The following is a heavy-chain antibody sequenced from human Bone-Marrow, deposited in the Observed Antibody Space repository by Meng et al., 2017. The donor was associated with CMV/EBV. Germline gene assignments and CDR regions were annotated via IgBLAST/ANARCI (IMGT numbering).Heavy chain of an antibody. CDR2: ISAYNGNT. D-gene: IGHD5-12*01. Sequence: ASVKVSCKASGYTFSNYGFSWVRQAPGQGLEWMARISAYNGNTNYNRKFQGRVTLTTDTPTTTASMELRSLTPDDTAVYYCARRLGYTSYVPEDYWGQGTLVTVSS. CDR1: GYTFSNYG. CDR3: ARRLGYTSYVPEDY. V-gene: IGHV1-18*01. J-gene: IGHJ4*02.